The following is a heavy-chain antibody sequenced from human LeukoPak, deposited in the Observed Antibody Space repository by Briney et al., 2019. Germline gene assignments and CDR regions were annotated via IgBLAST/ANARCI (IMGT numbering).Heavy chain of an antibody. J-gene: IGHJ4*02. CDR1: GYTFTDYY. D-gene: IGHD6-19*01. CDR2: INPNSGGT. Sequence: GASVKVSCKTSGYTFTDYYIHWVRQAPGQGLEWMGWINPNSGGTNYAQKFQGRVTMTRDTSISTAYMELSRLRSDDTAVYYCARVSLLAVAGSLSLVDYFDYWGQGTLVTVSS. CDR3: ARVSLLAVAGSLSLVDYFDY. V-gene: IGHV1-2*02.